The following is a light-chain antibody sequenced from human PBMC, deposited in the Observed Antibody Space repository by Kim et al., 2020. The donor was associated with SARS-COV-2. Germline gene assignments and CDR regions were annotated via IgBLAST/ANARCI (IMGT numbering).Light chain of an antibody. V-gene: IGKV3-20*01. Sequence: LSPGESVTLPCRASQTVSKSYVAWHQQKPGQAPRLLIYGASTRAAGIPDRFTGSESGTDFTLTITSLAPEDFAVYFCLQYGDSPYSFGQGTKLEI. CDR2: GAS. CDR1: QTVSKSY. J-gene: IGKJ2*03. CDR3: LQYGDSPYS.